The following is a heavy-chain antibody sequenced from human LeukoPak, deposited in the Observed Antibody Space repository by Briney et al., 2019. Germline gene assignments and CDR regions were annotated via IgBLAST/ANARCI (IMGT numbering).Heavy chain of an antibody. Sequence: GGSLRLSCAASGFTFSSYWMSWVRQAPGKGLEWVANIKQDGSEKYYVDSVKGRFTISRDNAKNSLYLRMNSLRAEDTAVYYCARDTGGLSPTPIWFDPWGQGTLVTVSS. CDR1: GFTFSSYW. V-gene: IGHV3-7*01. CDR3: ARDTGGLSPTPIWFDP. CDR2: IKQDGSEK. D-gene: IGHD3-10*01. J-gene: IGHJ5*02.